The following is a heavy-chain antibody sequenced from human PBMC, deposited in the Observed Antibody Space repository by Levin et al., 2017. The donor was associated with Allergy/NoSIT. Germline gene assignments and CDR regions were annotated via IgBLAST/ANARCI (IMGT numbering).Heavy chain of an antibody. D-gene: IGHD3-22*01. CDR1: GFTFSSYW. Sequence: TSETLSLTCAASGFTFSSYWMHWVRQAPGKGLMWVSRINSDESRTNYADSVKGRFTISRDNAKNTLYLQMNSLRAEDTAVYYCARGYYDTSTYTASIWGQGTLVTVSS. CDR2: INSDESRT. V-gene: IGHV3-74*01. J-gene: IGHJ4*02. CDR3: ARGYYDTSTYTASI.